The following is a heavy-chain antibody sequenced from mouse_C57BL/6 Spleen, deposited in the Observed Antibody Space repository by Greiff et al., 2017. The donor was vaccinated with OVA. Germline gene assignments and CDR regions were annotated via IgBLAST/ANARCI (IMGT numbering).Heavy chain of an antibody. Sequence: QVHVKQSGAELVRPGTSVKMSCKASGYTFTNYWIGWAKQRPGHGLEWIGDIYPGGGYTNYNEKFKGKATLTADKSSSTAYMQFSSLTSEDSAIYYCARSGDYYGSSYYFDYGGQGTTLTVSS. CDR3: ARSGDYYGSSYYFDY. CDR1: GYTFTNYW. V-gene: IGHV1-63*01. J-gene: IGHJ2*01. CDR2: IYPGGGYT. D-gene: IGHD1-1*01.